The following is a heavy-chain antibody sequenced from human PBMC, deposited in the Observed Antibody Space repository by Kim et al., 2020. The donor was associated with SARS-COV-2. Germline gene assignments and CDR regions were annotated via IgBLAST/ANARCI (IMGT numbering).Heavy chain of an antibody. D-gene: IGHD4-17*01. V-gene: IGHV3-33*01. J-gene: IGHJ5*02. CDR1: GFTFSSYG. CDR2: IWYDGSNK. Sequence: GGSLRLSCAASGFTFSSYGMHWVRQAPGKGLEWVAVIWYDGSNKYYADSVKGRFTISRDNSKNTLYLQMNSLRAEDTAVYYCARETEIEAYGGLGWFDPWGQGTLVTVSS. CDR3: ARETEIEAYGGLGWFDP.